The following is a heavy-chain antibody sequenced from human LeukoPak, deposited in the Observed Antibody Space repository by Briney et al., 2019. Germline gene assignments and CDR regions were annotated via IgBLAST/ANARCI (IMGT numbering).Heavy chain of an antibody. J-gene: IGHJ4*02. V-gene: IGHV3-21*01. CDR3: ARGIAARPGY. CDR1: GFTFSSYS. CDR2: ISSSSSYI. Sequence: KPGGSPRLSCAASGFTFSSYSMNWVRQAPGKGLEWVSSISSSSSYIYYADSVKGRFTISRDNAKNSLYLQMNSLRAEDTAVYYCARGIAARPGYWGQGTLVTVSS. D-gene: IGHD6-6*01.